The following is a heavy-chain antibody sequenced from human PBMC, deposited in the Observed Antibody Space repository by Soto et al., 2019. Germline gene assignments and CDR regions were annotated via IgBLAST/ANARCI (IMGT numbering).Heavy chain of an antibody. J-gene: IGHJ3*02. CDR2: IYYSGST. CDR1: GGSISSGGYH. Sequence: LSLTCTVSGGSISSGGYHWSWIRQHPGKGLEWIGYIYYSGSTYYNPSLKSRVTISVDTSKNQFSLKLSSVTAADTAVYYCARGCSGGSCYFDDAFDIWGQGTMVTVSS. D-gene: IGHD2-15*01. V-gene: IGHV4-31*03. CDR3: ARGCSGGSCYFDDAFDI.